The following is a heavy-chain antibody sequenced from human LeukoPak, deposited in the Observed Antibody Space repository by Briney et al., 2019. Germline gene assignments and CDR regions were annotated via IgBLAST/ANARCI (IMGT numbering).Heavy chain of an antibody. J-gene: IGHJ3*01. CDR2: MSPHNSGR. D-gene: IGHD3-22*01. CDR1: GYDFVSYG. Sequence: ASVKVSCKASGYDFVSYGISWVRQAPGQGLEWMAWMSPHNSGRKFAERIQDRVTLNTDTSTNTAYMDLRSLRSDDTAIYYCARDRGYRPDTFDVWGQGTTVIVSS. V-gene: IGHV1-18*01. CDR3: ARDRGYRPDTFDV.